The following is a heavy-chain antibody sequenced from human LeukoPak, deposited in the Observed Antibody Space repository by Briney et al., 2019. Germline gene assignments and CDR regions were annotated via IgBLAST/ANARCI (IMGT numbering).Heavy chain of an antibody. CDR3: ARGGPDFWSGYRLYGMDV. D-gene: IGHD3-3*01. V-gene: IGHV4-59*01. CDR2: IYYSGST. Sequence: SETLSLTCTVSGGSISSYYWSWIRQPPGKGLEWIGYIYYSGSTNYNPSLKSRVTVSVDTSKNQFSLKLSSVTAADTAVYYCARGGPDFWSGYRLYGMDVWGQGTTVTVSS. J-gene: IGHJ6*02. CDR1: GGSISSYY.